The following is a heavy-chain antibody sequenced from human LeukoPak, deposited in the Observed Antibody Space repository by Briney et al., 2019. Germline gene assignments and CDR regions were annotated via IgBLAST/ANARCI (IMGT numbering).Heavy chain of an antibody. V-gene: IGHV4-59*08. J-gene: IGHJ4*02. Sequence: SETLSLTCTVSGGSISSDYWSWIRQPPGKGLEWIGYIYYSGSTNYNPPLKSRVTISVDTSKNQFSLKLSSVTAADTAVYYCASYSSGWFFDYWGQGTLVTVSS. D-gene: IGHD6-19*01. CDR3: ASYSSGWFFDY. CDR2: IYYSGST. CDR1: GGSISSDY.